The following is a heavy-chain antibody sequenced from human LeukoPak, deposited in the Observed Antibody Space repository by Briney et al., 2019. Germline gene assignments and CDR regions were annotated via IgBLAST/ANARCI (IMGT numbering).Heavy chain of an antibody. D-gene: IGHD6-6*01. J-gene: IGHJ4*02. CDR2: ISGSGGST. CDR1: GFTFSSYA. Sequence: GGSQRLSCAASGFTFSSYAMSWVRQAPGKGLEWVSAISGSGGSTYYADSVKGRFTISRDNSKNTLYLQMNSLRAEDTAVYYCAKSSMAASNAGSDYWGQGTLVTVSS. CDR3: AKSSMAASNAGSDY. V-gene: IGHV3-23*01.